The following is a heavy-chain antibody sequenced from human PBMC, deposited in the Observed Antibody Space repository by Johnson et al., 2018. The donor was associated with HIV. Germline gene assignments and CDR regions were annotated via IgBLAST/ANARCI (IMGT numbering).Heavy chain of an antibody. D-gene: IGHD6-19*01. CDR1: GFTFSSYA. Sequence: VQLVQSGGGVVQPGRSLRLSCAASGFTFSSYAMHWVRQAPGKGLEWVAVISYDGSNKYYADSVKGRFTISRDNSKNTLYMQMNSLKPEDTALYYCARGVGGAGDDAFDIWGQGTMVTVSS. CDR2: ISYDGSNK. V-gene: IGHV3-30*04. CDR3: ARGVGGAGDDAFDI. J-gene: IGHJ3*02.